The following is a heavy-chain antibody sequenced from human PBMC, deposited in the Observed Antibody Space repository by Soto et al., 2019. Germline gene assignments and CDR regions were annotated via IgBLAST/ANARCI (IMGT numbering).Heavy chain of an antibody. V-gene: IGHV4-59*01. Sequence: SETLSLTCTVSGGSISSYYWNWIRQSPGKGLEWIASLDYSGTTNYNPSLKSRITTSVDPSKNQFSLKLSSVTAADTAVYYCASLPGIAAAGIWGQGTLVTVSS. J-gene: IGHJ4*02. D-gene: IGHD6-13*01. CDR3: ASLPGIAAAGI. CDR2: LDYSGTT. CDR1: GGSISSYY.